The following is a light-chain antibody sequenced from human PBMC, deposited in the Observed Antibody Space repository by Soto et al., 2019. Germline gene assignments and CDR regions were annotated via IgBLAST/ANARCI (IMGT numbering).Light chain of an antibody. CDR3: QQRSNWPGVT. Sequence: EIVLTQSPATLSLSPGERATLSCRASQSVSSYLAWYQQKPGQAPRLLIYDASNRATGIPARFSGGGSGTDFTLTISSLEPEDFAVYYCQQRSNWPGVTFGGGTKVEIK. CDR2: DAS. V-gene: IGKV3-11*01. J-gene: IGKJ4*01. CDR1: QSVSSY.